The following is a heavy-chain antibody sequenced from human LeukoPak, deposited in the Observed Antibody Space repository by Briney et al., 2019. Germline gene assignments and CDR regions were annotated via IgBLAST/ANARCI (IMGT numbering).Heavy chain of an antibody. D-gene: IGHD4/OR15-4a*01. CDR2: INSDGSST. V-gene: IGHV3-74*01. CDR3: ARDPANANWFDP. J-gene: IGHJ5*02. CDR1: GFTFHDYD. Sequence: GGSPRLSCAASGFTFHDYDMSWVRQSPGKGLVWVSRINSDGSSTIYADSVKGRFTISRDSAKNTLYLQMNSLRADDTAVYYCARDPANANWFDPWGQGTQVTVSS.